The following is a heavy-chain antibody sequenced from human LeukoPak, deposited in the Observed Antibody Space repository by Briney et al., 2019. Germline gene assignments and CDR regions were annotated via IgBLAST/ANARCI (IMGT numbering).Heavy chain of an antibody. D-gene: IGHD4-23*01. CDR3: ARGVGGNLSFLFDY. J-gene: IGHJ4*02. CDR1: GGSLSSYY. Sequence: SETLSLTCTVSGGSLSSYYWSWIRQPPGKGLEWIGYIYYSGSTNYNPSLKSRVTISVDTSKNQFSLKLSSVTAADTAVYYCARGVGGNLSFLFDYWGQGTLVTVSS. V-gene: IGHV4-59*01. CDR2: IYYSGST.